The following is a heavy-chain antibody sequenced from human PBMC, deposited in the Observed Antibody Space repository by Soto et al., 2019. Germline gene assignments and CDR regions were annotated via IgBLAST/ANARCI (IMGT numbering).Heavy chain of an antibody. CDR3: ARDLTYFDILTGYERYYGMDV. V-gene: IGHV4-39*07. CDR2: IYYSGST. Sequence: SETLSLTCTVSGCSISSGDYYWSWIRQPPGKGLEWIGSIYYSGSTYYNPSLKSRVTISVDTSKNQFSLKLSSVTAADTAVYYCARDLTYFDILTGYERYYGMDVWGQGTTVTVSS. D-gene: IGHD3-9*01. CDR1: GCSISSGDYY. J-gene: IGHJ6*02.